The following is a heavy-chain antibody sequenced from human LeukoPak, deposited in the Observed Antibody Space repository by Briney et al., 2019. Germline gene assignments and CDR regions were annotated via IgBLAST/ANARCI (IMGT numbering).Heavy chain of an antibody. CDR2: IYPNSGGT. CDR3: AISQEPGTAPFDP. J-gene: IGHJ5*02. Sequence: ASVKVSCKASGYTFTGYYMHWVRQAPGQGLEWMGWIYPNSGGTNYAQKFQGRVTMTRDTSISTAYMELSRLRSDDTAVYYCAISQEPGTAPFDPWGQGTLVTVSS. V-gene: IGHV1-2*02. CDR1: GYTFTGYY. D-gene: IGHD1-1*01.